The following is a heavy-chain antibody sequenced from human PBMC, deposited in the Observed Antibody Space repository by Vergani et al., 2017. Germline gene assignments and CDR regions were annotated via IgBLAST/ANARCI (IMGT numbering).Heavy chain of an antibody. CDR2: IYYSGST. V-gene: IGHV4-39*01. J-gene: IGHJ4*02. CDR3: ATEDFSSSWYQ. D-gene: IGHD6-13*01. Sequence: QLQLQESGPGLVKPSETLSLTCTVSCGSISSSSYYWGWIRQPPGKGLEWIGSIYYSGSTYYNPSLKSRVTISVDTSKDQFSLKLSSVTAADTAVYYCATEDFSSSWYQWGQGTLVTVSS. CDR1: CGSISSSSYY.